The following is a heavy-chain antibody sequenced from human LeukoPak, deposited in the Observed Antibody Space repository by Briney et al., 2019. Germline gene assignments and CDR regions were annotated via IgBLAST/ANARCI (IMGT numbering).Heavy chain of an antibody. Sequence: GGSLRLSCVASGFTFSNYAMTWVRQAPGKSLESVSVISGTGAFTYYANSVKGRFTISRDNSKNTLYLQMNSLRAEDTTLYYCAKGHSDYGTGFDLWGRGTLVTVSS. D-gene: IGHD4-17*01. CDR1: GFTFSNYA. V-gene: IGHV3-23*01. J-gene: IGHJ4*02. CDR2: ISGTGAFT. CDR3: AKGHSDYGTGFDL.